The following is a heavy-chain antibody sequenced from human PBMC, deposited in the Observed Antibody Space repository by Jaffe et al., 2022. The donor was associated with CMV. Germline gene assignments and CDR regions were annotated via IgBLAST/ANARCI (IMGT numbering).Heavy chain of an antibody. Sequence: QVQLQQWGAGLLKPSETLSLTCAVYGGSFSGYYWSWIRQPPGKGLEWIGEISHSGNTNYNPSLKSRVTISVDTSKNRFSLQLSSVTAADTAVYYCAGRAGLSDSNFDYWGQGTLVTVSS. CDR1: GGSFSGYY. CDR3: AGRAGLSDSNFDY. V-gene: IGHV4-34*02. CDR2: ISHSGNT. J-gene: IGHJ4*02.